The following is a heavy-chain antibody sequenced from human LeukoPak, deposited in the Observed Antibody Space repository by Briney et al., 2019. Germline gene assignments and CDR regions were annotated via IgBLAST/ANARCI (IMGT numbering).Heavy chain of an antibody. CDR2: ISGSGGNT. V-gene: IGHV3-23*01. CDR3: ATAAGLKPYYYMGV. CDR1: GITFSDYA. D-gene: IGHD6-13*01. J-gene: IGHJ6*03. Sequence: GGSLRLSCAASGITFSDYAMSWVRQAPGKGLEWVSAISGSGGNTYYADSVKGRFTISRDNSKNTLYLQMNGLRAEDTAVYYCATAAGLKPYYYMGVWGKGTTVTVSS.